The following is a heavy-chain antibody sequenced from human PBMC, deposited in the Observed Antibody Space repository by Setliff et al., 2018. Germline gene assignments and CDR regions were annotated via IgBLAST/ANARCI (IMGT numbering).Heavy chain of an antibody. Sequence: SETLSLTCSVSGDSTMTTNNYWGWIRQSPGKGLEWIGSIHHTGTTFYNPSLESRVTISIDTSKKSFSLLLTSVTAADTAVYYCARGRNIAARLLDSWGQGTLVTVSS. CDR3: ARGRNIAARLLDS. J-gene: IGHJ4*02. CDR1: GDSTMTTNNY. D-gene: IGHD6-6*01. CDR2: IHHTGTT. V-gene: IGHV4-39*07.